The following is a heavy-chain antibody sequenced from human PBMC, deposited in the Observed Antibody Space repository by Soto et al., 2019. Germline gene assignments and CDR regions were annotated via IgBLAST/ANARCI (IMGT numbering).Heavy chain of an antibody. CDR3: AKDSGYCSSTSCPENDYYYYYYMDV. J-gene: IGHJ6*03. CDR1: GFTFSSYG. V-gene: IGHV3-30*18. CDR2: ISYDGSNK. D-gene: IGHD2-2*01. Sequence: SLRLSCAASGFTFSSYGMHWVRQAPGKGLEWVAVISYDGSNKYYADSVKGRFTISRDNSKNTLYLQMNSLRAEDTAVYYCAKDSGYCSSTSCPENDYYYYYYMDVWGKGTTVTVSS.